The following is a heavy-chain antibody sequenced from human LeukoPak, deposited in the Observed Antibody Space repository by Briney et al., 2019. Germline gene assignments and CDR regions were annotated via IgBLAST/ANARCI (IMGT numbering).Heavy chain of an antibody. CDR3: WIGYCSSTSCPHFDY. V-gene: IGHV3-30*03. CDR2: ISYDGSNK. CDR1: GFTSSSYG. Sequence: GGSLRLSCAPSGFTSSSYGMHWVRPAPGKGLEWVAVISYDGSNKYYADSVKGRFTISRDNSKNTLYLQMNSLRAEDTAVYYCWIGYCSSTSCPHFDYWGQGTLVTVSS. J-gene: IGHJ4*02. D-gene: IGHD2-2*01.